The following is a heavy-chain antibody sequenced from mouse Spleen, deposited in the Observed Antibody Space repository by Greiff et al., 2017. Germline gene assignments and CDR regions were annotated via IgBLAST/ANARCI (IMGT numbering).Heavy chain of an antibody. D-gene: IGHD2-3*01. Sequence: VQGVESGPELVKPGASVKISCKASGYAFSSSWMNWVKQRPGKGLEWIGRIYPGDGDTNYNGKFKGKATLTADKSSSTAYMQLSSLTSEDSAVYFCARGDGHYFDYWGQGTTLTVSS. J-gene: IGHJ2*01. CDR3: ARGDGHYFDY. V-gene: IGHV1-82*01. CDR1: GYAFSSSW. CDR2: IYPGDGDT.